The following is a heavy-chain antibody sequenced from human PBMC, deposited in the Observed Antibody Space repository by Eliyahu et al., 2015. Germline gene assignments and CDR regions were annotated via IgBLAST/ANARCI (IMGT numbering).Heavy chain of an antibody. CDR1: SYG. J-gene: IGHJ4*02. CDR2: ISYDGSNK. CDR3: ATSYCGGDCYTFDY. D-gene: IGHD2-21*01. V-gene: IGHV3-30*03. Sequence: SYGMHWVRQAPGKGLEWVAVISYDGSNKYYADSVKGRFTISRDNSKNTLYLQMNSLRAEDTAVYYCATSYCGGDCYTFDYWGQGTLVTVSS.